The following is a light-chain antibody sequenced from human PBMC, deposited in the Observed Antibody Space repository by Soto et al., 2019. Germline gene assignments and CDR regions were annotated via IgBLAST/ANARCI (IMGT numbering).Light chain of an antibody. CDR3: HQRTNWPSIT. J-gene: IGKJ5*01. V-gene: IGKV3-11*02. CDR1: QSVSNY. Sequence: EIVLTQSPATLSLSPGETATLSCRASQSVSNYLAWYKHKPGQAPRLLIYGASNRATGVSARISGSGSGRDFSLTINSLEPEDSAVYYCHQRTNWPSITFGQGTRLEI. CDR2: GAS.